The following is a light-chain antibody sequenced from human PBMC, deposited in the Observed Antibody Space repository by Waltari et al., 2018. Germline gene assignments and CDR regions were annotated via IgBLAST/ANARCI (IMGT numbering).Light chain of an antibody. Sequence: EIVLTQSPGTLSLSPGERATLSCGVSQTVARNYLAWYQQKPGQAPRLLIHSASSRAPGIPDRFSGSGSGTDFTLTISRLEPEDFAVYHCQQYATSPLTFGGGTKVEIK. V-gene: IGKV3-20*01. CDR3: QQYATSPLT. J-gene: IGKJ4*01. CDR2: SAS. CDR1: QTVARNY.